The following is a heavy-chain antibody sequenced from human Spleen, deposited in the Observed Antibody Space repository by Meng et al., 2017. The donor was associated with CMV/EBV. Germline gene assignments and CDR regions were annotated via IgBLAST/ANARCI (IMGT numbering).Heavy chain of an antibody. V-gene: IGHV3-53*01. D-gene: IGHD3-22*01. CDR1: GFTVRSNY. CDR3: ARVRYYDSSGTPGDCDY. J-gene: IGHJ4*02. CDR2: IYSGGST. Sequence: GESLKISCAASGFTVRSNYMSWVRQAPGKGLEWVSVIYSGGSTYYADSVKGRFTISRDKSKNTVYLQMNSLRGEDTAIYYCARVRYYDSSGTPGDCDYWGQGTLVTVSS.